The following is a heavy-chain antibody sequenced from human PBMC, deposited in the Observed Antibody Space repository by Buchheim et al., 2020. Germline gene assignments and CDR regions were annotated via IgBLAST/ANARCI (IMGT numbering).Heavy chain of an antibody. D-gene: IGHD2-21*02. V-gene: IGHV1-69*06. CDR3: ARERGPGYCGGDCYYDSGQFDY. CDR1: GDTISSYA. CDR2: IIPMFGTT. J-gene: IGHJ4*02. Sequence: QVQLVQSGAEVKKPGSSVKVSCKASGDTISSYALSWVRQAPGQGLEWMGGIIPMFGTTNYPQKFQGRVTITADKSTSTAYMELSSLRSEDTAVYYCARERGPGYCGGDCYYDSGQFDYWGQGTL.